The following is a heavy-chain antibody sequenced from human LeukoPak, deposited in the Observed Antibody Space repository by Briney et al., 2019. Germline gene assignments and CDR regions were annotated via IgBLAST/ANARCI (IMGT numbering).Heavy chain of an antibody. Sequence: GGSLRLSCSASGFTFSSYAMHWVRQAPGKGLEYVSSITSNGDTTYYTDSVKGRFTTSRDNSKNTLYLQMSSLRAEDTAVYYCLKDRLGTGDYWGQGTLVSVSS. V-gene: IGHV3-64D*06. J-gene: IGHJ4*02. CDR3: LKDRLGTGDY. CDR2: ITSNGDTT. CDR1: GFTFSSYA. D-gene: IGHD7-27*01.